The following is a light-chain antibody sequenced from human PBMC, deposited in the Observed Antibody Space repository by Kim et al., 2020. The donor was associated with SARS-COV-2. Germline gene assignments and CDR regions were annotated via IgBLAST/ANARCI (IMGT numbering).Light chain of an antibody. CDR2: DVS. J-gene: IGLJ1*01. CDR3: SSYTGSTPLYV. V-gene: IGLV2-14*03. Sequence: QSITISCTGTSSDVGAYDYVSWFKQLPGKAPQLVIYDVSYRPSGISNRLSGSKSGNTASLTISGLQTEDEADYFCSSYTGSTPLYVFGTGTKVTVL. CDR1: SSDVGAYDY.